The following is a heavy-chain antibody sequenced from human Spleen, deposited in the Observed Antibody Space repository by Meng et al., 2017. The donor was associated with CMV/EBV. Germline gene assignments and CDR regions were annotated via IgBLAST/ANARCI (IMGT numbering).Heavy chain of an antibody. J-gene: IGHJ6*02. D-gene: IGHD2-2*01. CDR2: ISYDGSNK. CDR1: GFTVSSNY. Sequence: GESLKISCAASGFTVSSNYMSWVRQAPGKGLEWVAVISYDGSNKYYADSVKGRFTISRDNSKNTLYLQMNSLRAEDTAVYYCARAPDPLGYCSSTSCYYGMDVWGQGTTVTVSS. CDR3: ARAPDPLGYCSSTSCYYGMDV. V-gene: IGHV3-30*03.